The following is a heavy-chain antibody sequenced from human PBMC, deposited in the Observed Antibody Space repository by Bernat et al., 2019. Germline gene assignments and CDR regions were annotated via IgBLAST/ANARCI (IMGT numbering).Heavy chain of an antibody. V-gene: IGHV3-7*04. D-gene: IGHD2-2*01. J-gene: IGHJ3*02. CDR1: FTFSSYW. CDR3: AGWTPDIVVVPAAMDAFDI. Sequence: EVQLVESGGGLVQPGFTFSSYWMSWVRQAPGKGLEWVANIKQDGSEKYYVDSVKGRFTSSRDNAKSSLYLQMNSLRAEDTAVYYCAGWTPDIVVVPAAMDAFDIWGQGTMVTVSS. CDR2: IKQDGSEK.